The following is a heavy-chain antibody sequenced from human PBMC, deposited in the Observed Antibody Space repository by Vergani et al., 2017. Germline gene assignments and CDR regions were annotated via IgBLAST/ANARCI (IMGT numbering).Heavy chain of an antibody. D-gene: IGHD6-13*01. Sequence: EVQLVESGGGFVPPGGSLRLSCEASGFTVSSYSITWIRQAPGKGLEWVSYISASSRSIYYADSVKGRFTISRDNAKNSLYLQMNSLRAEDTALYYCVKDIAASGNYWYFDLWGRGTLVTVSS. CDR1: GFTVSSYS. CDR3: VKDIAASGNYWYFDL. CDR2: ISASSRSI. J-gene: IGHJ2*01. V-gene: IGHV3-48*01.